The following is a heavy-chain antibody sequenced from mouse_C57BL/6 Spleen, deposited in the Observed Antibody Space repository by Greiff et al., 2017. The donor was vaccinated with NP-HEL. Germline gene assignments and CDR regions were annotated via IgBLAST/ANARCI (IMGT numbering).Heavy chain of an antibody. CDR1: GFTFSDYG. J-gene: IGHJ2*01. CDR2: ISSGSSTI. V-gene: IGHV5-17*01. Sequence: EVQLVESGGGLVKPGGSLKLSCAASGFTFSDYGMHWVRQAPEKGLEWVAYISSGSSTIYYADTVKGRFTISRDNAKNTLFLQMTSLRSEDTAMYYCARGLRRDAYFDYWGQGTTLTVSS. CDR3: ARGLRRDAYFDY. D-gene: IGHD2-4*01.